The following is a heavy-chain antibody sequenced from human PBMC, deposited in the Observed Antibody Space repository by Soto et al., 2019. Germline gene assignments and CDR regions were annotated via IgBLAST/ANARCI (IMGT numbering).Heavy chain of an antibody. CDR2: ISPRSGGT. CDR3: ARPPGYISDWYYFDL. D-gene: IGHD3-9*01. CDR1: GYTFIDYY. V-gene: IGHV1-2*02. J-gene: IGHJ4*02. Sequence: GASVKVSCKASGYTFIDYYMHWVRQAPGQGFEWMGRISPRSGGTNYAQKFQGRVTMAWDTSLNTAYMELSSLISEDTAVYYCARPPGYISDWYYFDLWGQGTLVTVSS.